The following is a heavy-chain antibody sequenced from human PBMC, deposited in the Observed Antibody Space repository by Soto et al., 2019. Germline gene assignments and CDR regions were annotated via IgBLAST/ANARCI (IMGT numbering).Heavy chain of an antibody. CDR2: IYYSGST. CDR3: ASRIAARKNFDY. Sequence: SETLSLTCTVSGGSISSSSYYWGWIRQPPGKGLEWIGSIYYSGSTYYNPSLKSRVTISIDTSKNQFSLKLSSVTAADTSVYYCASRIAARKNFDYWGQGTLVTAPQ. D-gene: IGHD6-13*01. V-gene: IGHV4-39*01. CDR1: GGSISSSSYY. J-gene: IGHJ4*02.